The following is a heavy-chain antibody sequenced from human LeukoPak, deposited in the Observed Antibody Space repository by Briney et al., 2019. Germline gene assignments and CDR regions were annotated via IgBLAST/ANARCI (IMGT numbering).Heavy chain of an antibody. CDR1: GFTFSSYA. CDR3: AREYYDFWSGYYPYYYGMDV. CDR2: ISYDGSNK. Sequence: PGGSLRLSCAASGFTFSSYAMHWVRQAPGKGLEWVAVISYDGSNKYYADSVKGRFTISRDNSKNTLYLQMNSLRAEDTAVYYCAREYYDFWSGYYPYYYGMDVWGQGTTVTVSS. D-gene: IGHD3-3*01. V-gene: IGHV3-30-3*01. J-gene: IGHJ6*02.